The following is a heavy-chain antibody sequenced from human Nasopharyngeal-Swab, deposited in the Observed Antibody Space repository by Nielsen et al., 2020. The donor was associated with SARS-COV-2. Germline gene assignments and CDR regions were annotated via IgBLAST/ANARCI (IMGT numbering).Heavy chain of an antibody. CDR1: GFITFAIEW. Sequence: GESLKISCAASGFITFAIEWVYWVRQVPGKGLVLVSRATADGTDTFYADSVKGRFTISRDNAKNAVYLEMNSLRVEDTAVYYCVVGSLAWGQGTMVTVSS. D-gene: IGHD6-13*01. J-gene: IGHJ3*01. CDR2: ATADGTDT. CDR3: VVGSLA. V-gene: IGHV3-74*01.